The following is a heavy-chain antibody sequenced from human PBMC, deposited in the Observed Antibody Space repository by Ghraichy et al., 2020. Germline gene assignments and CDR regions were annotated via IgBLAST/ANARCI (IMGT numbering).Heavy chain of an antibody. D-gene: IGHD4-23*01. CDR3: AREGRWGNSRGPIDY. V-gene: IGHV5-51*01. CDR2: IYPEDSDT. CDR1: GYSFSTYW. Sequence: GESLNISCKTSGYSFSTYWIGWVRQMPGKGLEWMGIIYPEDSDTRYSPSFQGQVTISVDKSVSTAYLQWKTLKASDTAMYYCAREGRWGNSRGPIDYWGQGVQVTVSS. J-gene: IGHJ4*02.